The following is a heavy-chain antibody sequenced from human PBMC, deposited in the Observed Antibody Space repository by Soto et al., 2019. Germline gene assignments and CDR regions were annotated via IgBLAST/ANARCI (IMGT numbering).Heavy chain of an antibody. Sequence: QVQLVQSGAEVKKPGASVKVSCKVSGYTLTELSMHWVRQAPGXXXXWMXGFDPEDGETIYAQKFQGRVTMTEDTSTDTAYMELSSLRSEDTAVYYCATAKTHYYGSGRFEDYYMDVWGKGTTVTVSS. CDR1: GYTLTELS. CDR2: FDPEDGET. D-gene: IGHD3-10*01. J-gene: IGHJ6*03. CDR3: ATAKTHYYGSGRFEDYYMDV. V-gene: IGHV1-24*01.